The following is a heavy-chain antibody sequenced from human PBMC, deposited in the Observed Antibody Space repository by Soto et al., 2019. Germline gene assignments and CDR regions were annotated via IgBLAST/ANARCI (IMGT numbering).Heavy chain of an antibody. D-gene: IGHD6-25*01. CDR3: VSLQTSGWPGVH. V-gene: IGHV1-2*02. Sequence: ASVKVSCKASGYSFSGYYIQWVRQAPGQGPEWLGWIYPDTETTDSSKKFQGRVTMTSDMSTRTVYMELRDLRSDDTAVYYCVSLQTSGWPGVHWGQGTLVTVSS. CDR2: IYPDTETT. J-gene: IGHJ4*02. CDR1: GYSFSGYY.